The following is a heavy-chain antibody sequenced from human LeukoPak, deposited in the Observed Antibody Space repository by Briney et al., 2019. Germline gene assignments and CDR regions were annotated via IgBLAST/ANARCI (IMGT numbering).Heavy chain of an antibody. Sequence: PSETLSLTCAVYGGSFSGYYWSWIRQPPGKGLEWIGEINHSGSTNYNPSLKSRVTISVDTSKNQFSLKLSSVTAADTAVYYCARGRYCSGGSCYLVFDYWGQGTLVTVSS. CDR3: ARGRYCSGGSCYLVFDY. J-gene: IGHJ4*02. D-gene: IGHD2-15*01. CDR2: INHSGST. CDR1: GGSFSGYY. V-gene: IGHV4-34*01.